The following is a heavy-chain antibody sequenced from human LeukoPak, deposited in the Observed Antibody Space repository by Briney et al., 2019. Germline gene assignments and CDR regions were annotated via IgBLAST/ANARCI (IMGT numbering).Heavy chain of an antibody. J-gene: IGHJ3*02. CDR2: IKQDGSEK. CDR3: ARDLAGPPQEAFDI. CDR1: GFTFSSYW. Sequence: PGGSLRLSCAASGFTFSSYWMSWVRQAPGKGLEWVANIKQDGSEKYYVDSVKGRFTISRDNAENSLYLQMNSLRAEDTAVYYCARDLAGPPQEAFDIWGQGTMVTVSS. V-gene: IGHV3-7*01.